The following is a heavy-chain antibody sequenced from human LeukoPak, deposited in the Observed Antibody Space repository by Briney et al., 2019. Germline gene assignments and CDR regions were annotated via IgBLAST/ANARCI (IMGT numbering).Heavy chain of an antibody. Sequence: PGGSLRLSCAASGFTFSSYAMSWVRQAPGKGLEWVSAISGSGGSTYYADSVKGRFTISRDNSDNTLYLQMNGLRAEDTAIYFCATGAYCDHWGQGTLVTVSS. V-gene: IGHV3-23*01. CDR1: GFTFSSYA. J-gene: IGHJ4*02. CDR2: ISGSGGST. CDR3: ATGAYCDH.